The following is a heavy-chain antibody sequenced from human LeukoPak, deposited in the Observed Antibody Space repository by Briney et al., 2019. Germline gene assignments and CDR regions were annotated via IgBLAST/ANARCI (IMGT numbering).Heavy chain of an antibody. J-gene: IGHJ4*02. Sequence: GGSLRLSCAASRFTFSNYAMSWVRQAPGKGLEWVSSIGGSGDNTFYADSVKDRFTISRDNSKNTLFLQMNDLRAEDTAVYYCAKARGTTVTSAANYWGQGTLVTVSS. D-gene: IGHD4-17*01. CDR1: RFTFSNYA. V-gene: IGHV3-23*01. CDR2: IGGSGDNT. CDR3: AKARGTTVTSAANY.